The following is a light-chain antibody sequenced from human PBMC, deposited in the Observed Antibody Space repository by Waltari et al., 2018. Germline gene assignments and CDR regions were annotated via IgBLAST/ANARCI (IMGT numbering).Light chain of an antibody. J-gene: IGLJ2*01. CDR1: ALPKQY. Sequence: SYELTQAPSVSVSPGQTARITCSGDALPKQYAYWYQQKAGQAPEVIIYKDTERPSGIPERFSGSTSGTTVTLTITGVQTEDEADYYGQSAGETGALRVFGGGTKLTVL. V-gene: IGLV3-25*03. CDR2: KDT. CDR3: QSAGETGALRV.